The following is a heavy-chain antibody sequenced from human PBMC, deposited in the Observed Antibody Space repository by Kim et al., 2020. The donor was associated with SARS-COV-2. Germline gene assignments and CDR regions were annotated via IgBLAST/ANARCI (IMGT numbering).Heavy chain of an antibody. D-gene: IGHD3-10*01. CDR1: GFTFSSYS. CDR2: ISSSSSYI. Sequence: GGSLRLSCAASGFTFSSYSMNWVRQAPGKGLEWVSSISSSSSYIYYADSVKGRFTISRDNAKNSLYLQMNSLRAEDTAVYYCAREFNGITMVREVRDAFDIWGQGTMVTVSS. J-gene: IGHJ3*02. CDR3: AREFNGITMVREVRDAFDI. V-gene: IGHV3-21*01.